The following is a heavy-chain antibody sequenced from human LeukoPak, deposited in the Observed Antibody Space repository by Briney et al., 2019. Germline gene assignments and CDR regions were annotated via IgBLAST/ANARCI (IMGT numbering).Heavy chain of an antibody. D-gene: IGHD1-26*01. J-gene: IGHJ4*02. CDR2: INPNSGGT. V-gene: IGHV1-2*02. CDR1: GYTFTGYY. Sequence: ASVKVSCKASGYTFTGYYMHWVRQAPGQGLEWMGWINPNSGGTNYAQKFQGRVTMTRDTPISTAYMELSRLRSDDTAVYYCAREGSSGSYYEDWGQGTLVTVSS. CDR3: AREGSSGSYYED.